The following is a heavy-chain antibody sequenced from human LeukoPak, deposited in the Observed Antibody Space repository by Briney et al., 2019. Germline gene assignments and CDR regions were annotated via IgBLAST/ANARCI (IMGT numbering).Heavy chain of an antibody. J-gene: IGHJ4*02. CDR3: ARDWVPAAKGPIYYFDY. CDR1: GGTFSSYA. Sequence: SVKVSCKASGGTFSSYAISWVRQAPGQGLEWMGGIIPIFGTANYAQKFQGRVTITADESTSPAYVELSSLRSEDTAVYYCARDWVPAAKGPIYYFDYWGQGTLVTVSS. CDR2: IIPIFGTA. V-gene: IGHV1-69*13. D-gene: IGHD2-2*01.